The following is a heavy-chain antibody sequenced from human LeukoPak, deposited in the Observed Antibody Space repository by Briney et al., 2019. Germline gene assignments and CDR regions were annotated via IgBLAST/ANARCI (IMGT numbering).Heavy chain of an antibody. D-gene: IGHD3-22*01. CDR3: AKGGYYDSSGYPIDY. V-gene: IGHV3-43*01. CDR2: ISWDGGST. CDR1: GFTFDDYT. Sequence: PGGSLRLSCAASGFTFDDYTMHWVRQAPGKGLEWVSLISWDGGSTYYADSVKGRFTISRGNSKNSLYLQMNSLRTEDTALYYCAKGGYYDSSGYPIDYWGQGTLVTVSS. J-gene: IGHJ4*02.